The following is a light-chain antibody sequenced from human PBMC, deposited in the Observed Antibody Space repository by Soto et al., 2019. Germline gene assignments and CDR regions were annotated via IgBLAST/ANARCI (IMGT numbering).Light chain of an antibody. CDR3: QSYDSDLSGFFV. Sequence: QSVLTRPPSVSGAPGQRVTISCTGSSSNIGAGYDVHWYQQLPGTAPKLLIYTNNNRPSGVPDRFSGSKSGTSASLAIVGLQAEDEADYYCQSYDSDLSGFFVFGTGTKVTVL. J-gene: IGLJ1*01. CDR1: SSNIGAGYD. V-gene: IGLV1-40*01. CDR2: TNN.